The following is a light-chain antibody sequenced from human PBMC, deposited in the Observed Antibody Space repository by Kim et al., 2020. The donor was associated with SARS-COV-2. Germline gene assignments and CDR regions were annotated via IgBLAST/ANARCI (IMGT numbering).Light chain of an antibody. CDR3: SSCTSSITWV. Sequence: GQSITSSCAGSSSDVGGYNHVSWYQQHPGKAPKLIIYNVSQRPSGVSNCFSGSKSGNTASLTISGLQAEDEADYYCSSCTSSITWVFGGGTQLTVL. V-gene: IGLV2-14*03. J-gene: IGLJ3*02. CDR1: SSDVGGYNH. CDR2: NVS.